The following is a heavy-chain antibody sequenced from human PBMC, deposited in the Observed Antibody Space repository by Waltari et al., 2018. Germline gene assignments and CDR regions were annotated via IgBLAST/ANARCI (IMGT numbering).Heavy chain of an antibody. Sequence: EVQLVEYGGNLVQPGEALRLSCAATGFTFSRLWIQWVRPGPRKGVVWMSCIISDGTIIGYEDSVYGRFTMSMDEAKITLHLRMKGLGDEYTAVYYCARAAPKTYRSPVPESDYDGMDVWGQGTTVTVSS. CDR2: IISDGTII. J-gene: IGHJ6*02. D-gene: IGHD6-19*01. CDR1: GFTFSRLW. CDR3: ARAAPKTYRSPVPESDYDGMDV. V-gene: IGHV3-74*01.